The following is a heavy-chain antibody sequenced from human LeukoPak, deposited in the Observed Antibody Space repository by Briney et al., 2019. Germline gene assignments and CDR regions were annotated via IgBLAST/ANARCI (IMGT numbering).Heavy chain of an antibody. J-gene: IGHJ4*02. D-gene: IGHD2-15*01. V-gene: IGHV3-30*18. CDR2: ISYDGSNK. CDR1: GFTFSSYG. Sequence: GRSLRLSCAASGFTFSSYGMHWVRQAPGKGLEWVAVISYDGSNKYYADSVKGRFTISRDNSKNTLYLQMNSLRAEDTAVYYCAKASPSSGGSSRRFDYWGQGTLVTVSS. CDR3: AKASPSSGGSSRRFDY.